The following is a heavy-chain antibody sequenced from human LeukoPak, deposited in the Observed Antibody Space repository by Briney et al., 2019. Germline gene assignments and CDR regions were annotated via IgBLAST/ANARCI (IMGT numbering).Heavy chain of an antibody. D-gene: IGHD1-26*01. V-gene: IGHV1-2*02. CDR2: INPISGGT. J-gene: IGHJ4*02. Sequence: EASVKVSCTASGYTFTGYYMHWVRQAPGQGLEWMGWINPISGGTKYAQKFQGRVTTTRDTSISTAYMELSRLTSDDTAVYFFARGRDIVGPTTPLFGYWGQGTLVTVSS. CDR3: ARGRDIVGPTTPLFGY. CDR1: GYTFTGYY.